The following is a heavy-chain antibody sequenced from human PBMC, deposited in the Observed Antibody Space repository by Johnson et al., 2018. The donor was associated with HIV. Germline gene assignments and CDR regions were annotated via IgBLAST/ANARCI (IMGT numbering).Heavy chain of an antibody. CDR2: ISGSGGST. D-gene: IGHD3-9*01. J-gene: IGHJ3*02. Sequence: VQLVESGGGLVQPGGSLRLSCAASGFTFSSYAMSWVRQAPGKGLEWVSAISGSGGSTYYADSVKGRFTISRDNSKNTLYLQMNSLRAEDTAVYYCAKDGPVLRYFDWSDAFDIWGQGTMVIVST. CDR3: AKDGPVLRYFDWSDAFDI. V-gene: IGHV3-23*04. CDR1: GFTFSSYA.